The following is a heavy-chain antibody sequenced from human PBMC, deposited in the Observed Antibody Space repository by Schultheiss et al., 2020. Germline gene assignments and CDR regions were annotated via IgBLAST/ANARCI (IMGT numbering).Heavy chain of an antibody. Sequence: GGSLILSCAASGFTVSSNYMSWIRQAPGKGLEWVSGIYSGGSTYYADSVKGRFTISRDNSKNTLYLQMNSLRAEDTAVYYCARDTTGTTAGFDPWGQGTLVTLSS. D-gene: IGHD1-1*01. V-gene: IGHV3-53*01. CDR3: ARDTTGTTAGFDP. J-gene: IGHJ5*02. CDR2: IYSGGST. CDR1: GFTVSSNY.